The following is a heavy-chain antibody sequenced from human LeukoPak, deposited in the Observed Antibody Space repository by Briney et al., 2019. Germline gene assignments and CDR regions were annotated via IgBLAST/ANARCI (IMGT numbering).Heavy chain of an antibody. D-gene: IGHD1-7*01. CDR3: ARGPIVGITETKGYFDY. V-gene: IGHV3-13*01. CDR1: GFTLSNYD. J-gene: IGHJ4*02. CDR2: IGTAADT. Sequence: GGSLRLSCAASGFTLSNYDMHWVRQAPGRGLEWVSSIGTAADTYYPGSVKGRFTISRENAKNSLYLQMNSLRAGDTAVYYCARGPIVGITETKGYFDYWGQGILVTVSS.